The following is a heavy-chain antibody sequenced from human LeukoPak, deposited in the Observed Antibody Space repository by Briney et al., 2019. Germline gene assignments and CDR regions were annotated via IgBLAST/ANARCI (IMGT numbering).Heavy chain of an antibody. J-gene: IGHJ6*04. CDR2: INHSGST. CDR1: DRSFSGYY. Sequence: PSETLSLTCAVYDRSFSGYYWSWIRQPPGKGLEWIGEINHSGSTNYNPSLKSRVTISVDTSKNQFSLKLSSVTAADTAVYYCARSSYGARRGVWGKGTTVTVSS. V-gene: IGHV4-34*01. CDR3: ARSSYGARRGV. D-gene: IGHD4-17*01.